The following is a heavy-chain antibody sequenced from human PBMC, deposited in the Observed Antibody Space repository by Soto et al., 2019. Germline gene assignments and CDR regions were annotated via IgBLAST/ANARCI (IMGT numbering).Heavy chain of an antibody. CDR3: ARGVTYYYDSCGWYFDL. V-gene: IGHV5-51*01. CDR2: IYPGDSDT. Sequence: PGESLKISCKGSGYSFTSYWIGWVRQMPGKGLEWMGIIYPGDSDTRYSPSFQGQVTISADKSISTAYLQWSSLKASDTAMYYCARGVTYYYDSCGWYFDLWGRGTLVTVSS. CDR1: GYSFTSYW. D-gene: IGHD3-22*01. J-gene: IGHJ2*01.